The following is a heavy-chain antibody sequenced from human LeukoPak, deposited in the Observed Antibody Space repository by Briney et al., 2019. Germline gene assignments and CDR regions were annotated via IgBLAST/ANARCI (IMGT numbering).Heavy chain of an antibody. CDR3: ARDAGLQVT. CDR1: GVSFSGYY. V-gene: IGHV4-34*01. CDR2: INHSGST. Sequence: SETLSLTCAVYGVSFSGYYWSWIRQPPGKGLEWIGEINHSGSTNYNPSLKSRVTISVDTSKNQFSLKLSSVTAADTAVYYCARDAGLQVTWGQGTLVTVSS. J-gene: IGHJ5*02. D-gene: IGHD2-21*01.